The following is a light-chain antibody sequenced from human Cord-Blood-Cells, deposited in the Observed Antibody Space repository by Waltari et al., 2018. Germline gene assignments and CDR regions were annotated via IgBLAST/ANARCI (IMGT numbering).Light chain of an antibody. V-gene: IGKV1-5*03. J-gene: IGKJ1*01. CDR1: QSISSW. Sequence: DIQMTQSPSTLSASVGDRVTITCRASQSISSWLAWYQQKPGKAPKLLVYKASSLESWVPSRFCGSGSWTKFTLTISILQPDDFATYYCQQYNSYSWTFGQGTKVEIK. CDR2: KAS. CDR3: QQYNSYSWT.